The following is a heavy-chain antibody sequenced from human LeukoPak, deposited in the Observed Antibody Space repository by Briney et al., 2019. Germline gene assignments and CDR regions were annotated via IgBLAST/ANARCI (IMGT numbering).Heavy chain of an antibody. CDR3: ARGLEGSSWSVYYYHYMDV. V-gene: IGHV3-30-3*01. D-gene: IGHD6-13*01. CDR2: ISYDGSNK. J-gene: IGHJ6*03. CDR1: GLTFNNYA. Sequence: GGSLRLSCEASGLTFNNYAMHWVRQAPGKGLEWVAVISYDGSNKYYADSVKGRITISRDNSKNTLYLQMNSLRAEDTAVYYCARGLEGSSWSVYYYHYMDVWGKGTTVTVSS.